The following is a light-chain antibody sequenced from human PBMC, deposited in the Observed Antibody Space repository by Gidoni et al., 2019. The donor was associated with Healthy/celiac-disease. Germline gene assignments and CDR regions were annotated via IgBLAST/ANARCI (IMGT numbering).Light chain of an antibody. V-gene: IGLV2-14*01. CDR2: DVS. CDR3: SSYTSSSTRGV. Sequence: SHLTQPATVSGSPGPAITISCTGTSSDVGGYNYVSWYQQHPGKAPKPMIYDVSNRPSGVSKRFSGSKSGNTASLTITGLQAEDEADYYCSSYTSSSTRGVFGGGTKLTVL. J-gene: IGLJ3*02. CDR1: SSDVGGYNY.